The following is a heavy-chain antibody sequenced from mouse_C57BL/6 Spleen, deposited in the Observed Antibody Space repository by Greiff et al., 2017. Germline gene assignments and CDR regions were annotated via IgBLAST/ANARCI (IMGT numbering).Heavy chain of an antibody. D-gene: IGHD2-13*01. Sequence: QVQLQQPGAELVKPGASVKLSCKASGYTFTSYWMHWVKQRPGQGLEWIGMIHPNSGSTKYNEKFKSKATLTLDKSSSTAYMQLSSLTSEDSAVYYVARSAYYCDPYYAMDYWGQGTSVTVSS. CDR3: ARSAYYCDPYYAMDY. CDR1: GYTFTSYW. J-gene: IGHJ4*01. CDR2: IHPNSGST. V-gene: IGHV1-64*01.